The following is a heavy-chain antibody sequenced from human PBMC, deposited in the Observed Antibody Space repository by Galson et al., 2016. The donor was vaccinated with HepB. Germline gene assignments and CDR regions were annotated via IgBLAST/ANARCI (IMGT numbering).Heavy chain of an antibody. J-gene: IGHJ4*02. CDR3: VRNLFTGGADYSVDY. V-gene: IGHV3-21*01. D-gene: IGHD4-11*01. Sequence: SLRLSCAASGFTFNTYSMNWVRQAPGKGLEWVSSISPSSDYIYHADSVKGRFTISSDNAKKSPYLQMSSLRGDDTAIYYCVRNLFTGGADYSVDYRGQGTPVTVSA. CDR1: GFTFNTYS. CDR2: ISPSSDYI.